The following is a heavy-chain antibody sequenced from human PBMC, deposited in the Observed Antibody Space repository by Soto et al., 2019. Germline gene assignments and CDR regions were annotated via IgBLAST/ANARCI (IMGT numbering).Heavy chain of an antibody. CDR3: ARVGTIADIGAAGTPYSWFDP. D-gene: IGHD6-13*01. Sequence: QVQLVQSGAEVKKPGSSVKVACKASGGSFSNYAISWVRQAPGQGLEWMGGIIPMFGTINYAQNFQGRVTISADESTNTAYMEVRSLRSEDTAVYYCARVGTIADIGAAGTPYSWFDPWGQGTLVTVSS. CDR1: GGSFSNYA. J-gene: IGHJ5*02. V-gene: IGHV1-69*01. CDR2: IIPMFGTI.